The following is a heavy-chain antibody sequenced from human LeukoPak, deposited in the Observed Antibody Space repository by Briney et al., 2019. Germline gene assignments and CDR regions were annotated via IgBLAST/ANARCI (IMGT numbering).Heavy chain of an antibody. V-gene: IGHV3-48*04. CDR2: ISSSSSTI. CDR3: ARDRGGSFDY. CDR1: GFTFSSYS. Sequence: PGGSLRLSCAASGFTFSSYSMNWVRQAPGKGLEWVSYISSSSSTIYYADSVKGRFTISRDNAKNSLYLQMNSLRAEDTAVYYCARDRGGSFDYWGQGTLVTVSS. D-gene: IGHD3-10*01. J-gene: IGHJ4*02.